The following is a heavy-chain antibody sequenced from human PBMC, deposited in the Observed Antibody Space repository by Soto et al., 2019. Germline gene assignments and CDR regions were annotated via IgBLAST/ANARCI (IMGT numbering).Heavy chain of an antibody. CDR1: GYTFTSYA. D-gene: IGHD2-15*01. Sequence: QVQLVQSGAEVKKPGASVKVSCKASGYTFTSYAMHWVRQAPGQRLEWMGWINAGNGNTKYSQKFQGRVTITRDTSASTAYMELGSLRSEDTAVYYCAIGYCSGGSCRNYYYYGMDVWGQGTTVTVSS. J-gene: IGHJ6*02. V-gene: IGHV1-3*01. CDR2: INAGNGNT. CDR3: AIGYCSGGSCRNYYYYGMDV.